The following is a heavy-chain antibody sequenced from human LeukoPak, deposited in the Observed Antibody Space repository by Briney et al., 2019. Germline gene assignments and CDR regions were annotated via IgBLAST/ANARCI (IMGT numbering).Heavy chain of an antibody. V-gene: IGHV1-69*05. CDR3: ARDRPFDQLPLSGYMDV. CDR2: IIPIFGTA. Sequence: ASVKVSCKASGGTFSSYAISWVRQAPGQGLGWMGRIIPIFGTANYAQKFQGRVTITTDESTSTAYMELSSLRSEDTAVYYCARDRPFDQLPLSGYMDVWGKGTTVTVSS. D-gene: IGHD2-2*01. J-gene: IGHJ6*03. CDR1: GGTFSSYA.